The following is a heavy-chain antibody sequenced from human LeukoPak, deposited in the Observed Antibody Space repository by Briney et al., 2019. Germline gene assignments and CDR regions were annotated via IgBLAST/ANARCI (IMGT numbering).Heavy chain of an antibody. V-gene: IGHV4-4*07. Sequence: SETLSLTCTVSGNSFGDYYWSWIRQPAGKGLEWIGRIYTSGSTTYNPSLKSRVTMSVDTSKSQFSLNLMSVTAADTAVYYWTRDTGTTGEVKFDPWGQGTLVTVSS. D-gene: IGHD4-17*01. CDR1: GNSFGDYY. J-gene: IGHJ5*02. CDR2: IYTSGST. CDR3: TRDTGTTGEVKFDP.